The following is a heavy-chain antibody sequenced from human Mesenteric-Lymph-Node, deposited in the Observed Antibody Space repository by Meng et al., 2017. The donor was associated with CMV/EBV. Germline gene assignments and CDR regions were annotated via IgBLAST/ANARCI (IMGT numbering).Heavy chain of an antibody. D-gene: IGHD2-21*01. J-gene: IGHJ6*02. V-gene: IGHV4-34*01. Sequence: SETLSLTCAVYGGSSSGYYWSWIRQPPGKGLEWIGEINHSGSTNYNPSLKSRVTISVDTSKNQFSLKLSSVTAADTAVYYCARLQCGGGDCYRYYYYYYGMDVWGQGTTVTVSS. CDR1: GGSSSGYY. CDR2: INHSGST. CDR3: ARLQCGGGDCYRYYYYYYGMDV.